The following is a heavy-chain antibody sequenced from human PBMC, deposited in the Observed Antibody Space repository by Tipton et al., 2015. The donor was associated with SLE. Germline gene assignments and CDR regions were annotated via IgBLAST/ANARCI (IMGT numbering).Heavy chain of an antibody. D-gene: IGHD1-14*01. V-gene: IGHV3-7*01. CDR1: GFIFSHYW. Sequence: SLRLSCAASGFIFSHYWMSWARQAPGKGLEWVVKMNEDGSARHYVDSVRGRFTVSRDNAGNSLYLQMTSLRVEDTAVYYCASADTGRNSFTVWGQGTLVTASS. J-gene: IGHJ3*01. CDR3: ASADTGRNSFTV. CDR2: MNEDGSAR.